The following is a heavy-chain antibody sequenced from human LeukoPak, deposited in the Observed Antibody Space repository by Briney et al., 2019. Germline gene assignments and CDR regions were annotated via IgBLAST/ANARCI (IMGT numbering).Heavy chain of an antibody. D-gene: IGHD4-17*01. Sequence: GGSLRPSCAASGFTFSSYEMNWVRQAPGKGLEWVSYISSSGSTIYYADSVKGRFTISRDNAKNSLYLQMNGLRAEDTAVYYCARGSEADYGDLTRSYWGQGTLVTVSS. CDR1: GFTFSSYE. CDR2: ISSSGSTI. V-gene: IGHV3-48*03. CDR3: ARGSEADYGDLTRSY. J-gene: IGHJ4*02.